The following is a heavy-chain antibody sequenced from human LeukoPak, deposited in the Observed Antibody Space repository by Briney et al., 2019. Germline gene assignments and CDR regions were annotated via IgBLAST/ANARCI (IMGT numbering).Heavy chain of an antibody. V-gene: IGHV1-69*05. CDR1: GGTFSSYA. Sequence: SVKVSCKASGGTFSSYAISWVRQAPGQGLEWMEGIIPIFGTANYAQKFQGRVTITTDESTSPGYMELSSLRSEDTVVYYCARDPTGTTVSAFDIWGQGTMVTVSS. D-gene: IGHD1-7*01. CDR3: ARDPTGTTVSAFDI. CDR2: IIPIFGTA. J-gene: IGHJ3*02.